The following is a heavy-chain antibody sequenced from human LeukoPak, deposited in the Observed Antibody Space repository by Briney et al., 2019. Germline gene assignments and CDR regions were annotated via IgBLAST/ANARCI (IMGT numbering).Heavy chain of an antibody. D-gene: IGHD5-24*01. CDR3: ARVGDGYNYNSPSTPLDH. J-gene: IGHJ4*02. CDR1: GGTFSSYA. V-gene: IGHV1-69*04. Sequence: SVKVSCKASGGTFSSYAISWVRQAPGQGLEWAGRITPILGIANYAQKFQARVTITADKSTSTGYMELSSLRSEDTAVYYCARVGDGYNYNSPSTPLDHWGQGTLVTVSS. CDR2: ITPILGIA.